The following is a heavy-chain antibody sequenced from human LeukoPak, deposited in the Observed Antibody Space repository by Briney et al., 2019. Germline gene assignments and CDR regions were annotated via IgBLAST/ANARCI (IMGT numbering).Heavy chain of an antibody. Sequence: ASVKVSCKASGYTFTGYYMHWVRQAPGQGLEWMGWINPNSGGTNYAQKFQGWVTMTRDTSISTAYMELSRLRSEDTAVYYCATGADGDYKIPYGYWGQGTLVTVSS. CDR3: ATGADGDYKIPYGY. CDR2: INPNSGGT. V-gene: IGHV1-2*04. D-gene: IGHD4-17*01. J-gene: IGHJ4*02. CDR1: GYTFTGYY.